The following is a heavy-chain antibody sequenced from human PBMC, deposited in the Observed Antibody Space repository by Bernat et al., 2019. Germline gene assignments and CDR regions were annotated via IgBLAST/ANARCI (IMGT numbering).Heavy chain of an antibody. J-gene: IGHJ4*02. Sequence: EVQLLESGGGLVQPGGSLRLSCAASGFTFSDYAMTWVRQAPRKGLEWVSCISGSGGSTYYADSVKGRFTISRDSSRNTLYLQMNNLRAEDTAVYYCAKKGLSGAAAGGYYFDFWGQGTLVTVSS. CDR3: AKKGLSGAAAGGYYFDF. V-gene: IGHV3-23*01. CDR1: GFTFSDYA. CDR2: ISGSGGST. D-gene: IGHD6-13*01.